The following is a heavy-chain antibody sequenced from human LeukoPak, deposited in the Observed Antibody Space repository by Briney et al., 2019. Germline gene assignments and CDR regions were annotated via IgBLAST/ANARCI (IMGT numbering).Heavy chain of an antibody. CDR2: INHSGST. CDR1: GGSFSGYY. D-gene: IGHD5-24*01. J-gene: IGHJ3*02. V-gene: IGHV4-34*01. Sequence: TSETLSLTCAVYGGSFSGYYWSWIRQPPGKGLEWIGEINHSGSTNYNPSLKSRVTIPVDTSKNQFSLKLSSVTAADTAVYYCARRWAIGAFDIWGQGTMVTVSS. CDR3: ARRWAIGAFDI.